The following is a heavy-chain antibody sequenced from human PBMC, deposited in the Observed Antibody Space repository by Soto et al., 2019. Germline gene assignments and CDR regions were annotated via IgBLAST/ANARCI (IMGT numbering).Heavy chain of an antibody. CDR3: AREGGGIAVVPAAIEEINGMDV. J-gene: IGHJ6*02. D-gene: IGHD2-2*01. CDR2: IIPIFGTA. V-gene: IGHV1-69*13. CDR1: GGTFSSYA. Sequence: SVKVSCKASGGTFSSYAISWVRQAPGQGLEWMGGIIPIFGTANYAQKFQGRVTITADESTSTAYMELSSLRSEDTAVYYCAREGGGIAVVPAAIEEINGMDVWGQGTTVTVSS.